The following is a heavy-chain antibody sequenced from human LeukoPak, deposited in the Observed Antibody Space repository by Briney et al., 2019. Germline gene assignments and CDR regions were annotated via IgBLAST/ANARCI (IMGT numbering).Heavy chain of an antibody. V-gene: IGHV3-43D*03. J-gene: IGHJ6*03. D-gene: IGHD6-19*01. CDR3: AKDGNIAVDYYMDV. CDR2: ISWDGGST. Sequence: GGSLRLSCAASGFTFDDYAMHWVRHAPGKGLEWVSLISWDGGSTYYADSVKGRFSISRDNSKNSLFLQMNSLRAEDTAFYYCAKDGNIAVDYYMDVWGKGTTVTVSS. CDR1: GFTFDDYA.